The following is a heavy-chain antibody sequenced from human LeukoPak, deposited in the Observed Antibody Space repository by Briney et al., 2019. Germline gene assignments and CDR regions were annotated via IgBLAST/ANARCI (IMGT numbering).Heavy chain of an antibody. D-gene: IGHD5-24*01. CDR3: AKGRGKDGQNLLDY. CDR2: FSGSGGNT. J-gene: IGHJ4*02. V-gene: IGHV3-23*01. Sequence: GGSLRLSCAASGFTFSSYAMSWVRQAPGKGLEWVSTFSGSGGNTYYADSVKGRFTISRDNSKNTLFLQIDNLRVDDTAVYYCAKGRGKDGQNLLDYWGQGTLITVSS. CDR1: GFTFSSYA.